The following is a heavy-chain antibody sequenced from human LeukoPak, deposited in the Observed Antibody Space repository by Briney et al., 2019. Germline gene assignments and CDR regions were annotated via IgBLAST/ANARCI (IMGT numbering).Heavy chain of an antibody. V-gene: IGHV4-34*01. CDR1: GGSFSGYY. D-gene: IGHD3-16*02. J-gene: IGHJ4*02. Sequence: SETLSLTCAVYGGSFSGYYWSWIRQPPGKGLEWIGEISHSGSTNYNPSLKSRVTISVDTSKNQFSLKLSSVTAADTAVYYCARGVYYDYVWGSYRQNHFDYWGQGTLVTVSS. CDR2: ISHSGST. CDR3: ARGVYYDYVWGSYRQNHFDY.